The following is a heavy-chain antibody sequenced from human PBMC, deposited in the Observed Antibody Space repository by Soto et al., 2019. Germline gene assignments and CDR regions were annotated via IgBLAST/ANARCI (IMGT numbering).Heavy chain of an antibody. D-gene: IGHD3-3*01. Sequence: QVQLVESGGGVVQPGKSLRLSCAASGFTFSTHGMHWVRQAAGKGLEWVAVISYDGSNKYYADSVKGRFTISRDNSKDTLYLQMNSLRAEDTAVYYCAKCGFGVVNNDMDVWCKGTTVTVSS. CDR3: AKCGFGVVNNDMDV. V-gene: IGHV3-30*18. CDR2: ISYDGSNK. J-gene: IGHJ6*03. CDR1: GFTFSTHG.